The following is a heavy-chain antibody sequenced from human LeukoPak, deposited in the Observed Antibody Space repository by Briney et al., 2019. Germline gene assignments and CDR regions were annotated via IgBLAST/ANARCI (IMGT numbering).Heavy chain of an antibody. J-gene: IGHJ4*02. D-gene: IGHD3-9*01. CDR3: ARDATQYLRYGYFVS. V-gene: IGHV3-21*01. CDR1: RFTFSDSA. Sequence: GDSLRLSCAASRFTFSDSAMNWVRQAPGKGLEWVSSINNVASHIYYADSVRGRFTISRDNAKNLVSLQMNNLRAEDTAVYYCARDATQYLRYGYFVSWGQRILVTVSS. CDR2: INNVASHI.